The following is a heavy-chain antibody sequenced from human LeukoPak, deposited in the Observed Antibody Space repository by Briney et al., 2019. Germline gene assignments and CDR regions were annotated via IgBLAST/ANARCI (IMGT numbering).Heavy chain of an antibody. V-gene: IGHV3-30*04. CDR1: GFTFSSYA. CDR3: AKERWAVTTLEY. Sequence: GRSLRLSCAASGFTFSSYAMHWVRQAPGKGLEWVAVISYDGSNKKYADSVKGRFTISRVNSQKTLYLQMNSLRAEDAAVYYCAKERWAVTTLEYWGQGTLVTVSS. J-gene: IGHJ4*02. CDR2: ISYDGSNK. D-gene: IGHD4-17*01.